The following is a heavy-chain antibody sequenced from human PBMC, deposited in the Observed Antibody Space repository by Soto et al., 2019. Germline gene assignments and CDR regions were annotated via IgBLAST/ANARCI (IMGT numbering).Heavy chain of an antibody. Sequence: EVQLLESGGGLVQPGGSLRLSCAASGFTFSDYGMSWVRQATGKGLEWVSVMSGSGDAAYYADSVKGRFTISRDNSTTTLYLQMNSMRAEYTDVYFCAKKGTIYALDTADYWGQGTQVAVSS. CDR2: MSGSGDAA. V-gene: IGHV3-23*01. J-gene: IGHJ4*02. CDR3: AKKGTIYALDTADY. CDR1: GFTFSDYG. D-gene: IGHD3-3*01.